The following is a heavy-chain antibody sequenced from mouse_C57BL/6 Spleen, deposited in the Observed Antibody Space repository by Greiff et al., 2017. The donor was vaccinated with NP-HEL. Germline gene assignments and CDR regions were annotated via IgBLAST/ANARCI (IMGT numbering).Heavy chain of an antibody. CDR3: AEVDYSNTWFAY. CDR2: ISYDGSN. Sequence: EVKLMESGPGLVKPSQSLSLTCSVTGYSITSGYYWNWIRQLPGNKLEWMGYISYDGSNNYNPSLKNRISITRDTSKNQFFLKLNSVTTEDTATYYCAEVDYSNTWFAYWGQGTLVTVSA. J-gene: IGHJ3*01. CDR1: GYSITSGYY. V-gene: IGHV3-6*01. D-gene: IGHD2-5*01.